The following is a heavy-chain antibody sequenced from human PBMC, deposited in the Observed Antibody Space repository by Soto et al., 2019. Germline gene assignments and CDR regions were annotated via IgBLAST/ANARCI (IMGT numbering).Heavy chain of an antibody. Sequence: GGSLRLSCAASGFTFSSYWMHWVRQAPGKGLVWVSRINSDGSSTSYADSVKGRFTISRDNAKNTLYLQMNSLRAEDTAVYYCARVDTAMDPAVGYYYGMDVWGQGTTVTVSS. D-gene: IGHD5-18*01. CDR1: GFTFSSYW. J-gene: IGHJ6*02. CDR2: INSDGSST. V-gene: IGHV3-74*01. CDR3: ARVDTAMDPAVGYYYGMDV.